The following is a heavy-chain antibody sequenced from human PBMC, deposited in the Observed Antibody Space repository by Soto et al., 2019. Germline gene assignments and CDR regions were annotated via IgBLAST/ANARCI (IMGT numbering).Heavy chain of an antibody. CDR3: GYSPNFDC. Sequence: QVQLVESGGGVVQPGRSLRLSCAASGFSFSNYVMHWVRQAPGRGLEWVAVMSSDGSNKYYADSVKGRFTISRDNVKNTLYLQMNSLRPEDTAVYYCGYSPNFDCWGQGILVTVSS. CDR2: MSSDGSNK. D-gene: IGHD2-21*01. CDR1: GFSFSNYV. V-gene: IGHV3-30-3*01. J-gene: IGHJ4*02.